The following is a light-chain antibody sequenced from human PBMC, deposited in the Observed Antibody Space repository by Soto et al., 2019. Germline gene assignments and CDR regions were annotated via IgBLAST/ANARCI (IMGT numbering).Light chain of an antibody. V-gene: IGLV2-18*02. Sequence: QSALIQPPSVSGSPGQSVTISCTGTSSDVGSYDYVSWYQQLPGTVPKPMSSTVNIRPSGVSDRFSGSKSGNTASLTISGLQAEDETDYWCCSYTNRATYYVFGIGTKVTV. CDR1: SSDVGSYDY. CDR3: CSYTNRATYYV. J-gene: IGLJ1*01. CDR2: TVN.